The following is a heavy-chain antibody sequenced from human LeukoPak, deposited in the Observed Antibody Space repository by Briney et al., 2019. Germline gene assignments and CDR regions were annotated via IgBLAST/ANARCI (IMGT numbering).Heavy chain of an antibody. CDR3: VREGEGPLSKDFDY. J-gene: IGHJ4*02. D-gene: IGHD2/OR15-2a*01. CDR1: GFTFTDHY. CDR2: IGPHSTFT. V-gene: IGHV1-2*02. Sequence: GASMKVSCKSSGFTFTDHYIHWVRQGGGQGLEWMGYIGPHSTFTSSPQEFQGRVTMTRDASMSTAYMELTRLTSDDTAVYYCVREGEGPLSKDFDYWGQGTLVTVSS.